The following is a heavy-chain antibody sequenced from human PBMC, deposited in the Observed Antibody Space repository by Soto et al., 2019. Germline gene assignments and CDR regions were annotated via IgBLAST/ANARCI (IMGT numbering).Heavy chain of an antibody. CDR1: GFTFSIYA. J-gene: IGHJ4*02. V-gene: IGHV3-23*01. D-gene: IGHD6-13*01. Sequence: PGGSLRLSCAAAGFTFSIYAMSWVRQAPGKGLEWASAISGSGGSTYYADSVKGRFTISRDNSKNTLYLQMNSLRADDTAVYYCAKATRGGAATLIRDYWGQGTLVTVSS. CDR3: AKATRGGAATLIRDY. CDR2: ISGSGGST.